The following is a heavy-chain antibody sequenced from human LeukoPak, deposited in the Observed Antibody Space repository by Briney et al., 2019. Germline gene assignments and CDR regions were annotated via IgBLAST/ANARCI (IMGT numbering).Heavy chain of an antibody. V-gene: IGHV3-53*01. Sequence: GGSLRLSCAVSGVTVSTNYMGWVRQAPGKGLERVSVIYADGGGGGTYYADSVKGRFTISRDNSRNTLYLQMSNLRADDTAMYYCSRDRSRGYSFTWGQGTLVTVS. CDR1: GVTVSTNY. CDR3: SRDRSRGYSFT. J-gene: IGHJ5*02. D-gene: IGHD5-12*01. CDR2: IYADGGGGGT.